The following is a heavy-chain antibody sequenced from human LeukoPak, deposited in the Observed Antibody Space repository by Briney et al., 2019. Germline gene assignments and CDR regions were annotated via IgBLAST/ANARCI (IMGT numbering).Heavy chain of an antibody. D-gene: IGHD6-6*01. J-gene: IGHJ3*02. CDR3: ARECSSSEDAFDI. Sequence: PSETLSLTCAVYGGSFSGYYWSWIRQPPGKGLEWIGEINHSGSTNYNPSLKSRVTISVDTSKNQFSLKLSSVTAADTAVYYCARECSSSEDAFDIWGQGTMVTVSS. V-gene: IGHV4-34*01. CDR1: GGSFSGYY. CDR2: INHSGST.